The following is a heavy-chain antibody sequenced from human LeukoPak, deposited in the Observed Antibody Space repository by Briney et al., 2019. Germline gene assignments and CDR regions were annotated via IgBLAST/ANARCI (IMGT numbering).Heavy chain of an antibody. V-gene: IGHV4-39*01. CDR2: IYYSGST. D-gene: IGHD6-19*01. J-gene: IGHJ4*02. CDR1: GGSISSGDYY. CDR3: ARSHYKPGIAVGGYFDY. Sequence: SQTLSLTCTVSGGSISSGDYYWSWIRQPPGKGLEWIGSIYYSGSTYYNPSLKSRVTISVDTSKNQFSLKLSSVTAADTAVYYCARSHYKPGIAVGGYFDYWGQGTLVTVSS.